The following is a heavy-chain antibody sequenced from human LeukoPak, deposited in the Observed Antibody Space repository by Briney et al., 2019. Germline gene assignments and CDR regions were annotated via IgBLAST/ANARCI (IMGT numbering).Heavy chain of an antibody. Sequence: GSLRLSCEASGFTFTSYWMSWVRQAPGKGPEWVAHIKENGNEQYYADSVKGRFTISRDNVKQSLGLQMNSLRVEDTAVYYCARGPGDFEASEIWGQGTMVNVSS. CDR1: GFTFTSYW. D-gene: IGHD1-14*01. CDR3: ARGPGDFEASEI. J-gene: IGHJ3*02. V-gene: IGHV3-7*01. CDR2: IKENGNEQ.